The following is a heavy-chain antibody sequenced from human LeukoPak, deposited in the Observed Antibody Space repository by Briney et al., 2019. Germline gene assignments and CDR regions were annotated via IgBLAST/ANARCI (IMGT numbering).Heavy chain of an antibody. D-gene: IGHD1-26*01. J-gene: IGHJ3*02. V-gene: IGHV3-23*01. Sequence: GGSLRLSCAASGFTFSSYAMSWVRQAPGKGLEWVSAISGSGGSTYYADSVKGRFTISRDNAKNSLYLQMNSLRAEDTAVYYCARNKWVGAFDIWGQGTMVTVSS. CDR1: GFTFSSYA. CDR3: ARNKWVGAFDI. CDR2: ISGSGGST.